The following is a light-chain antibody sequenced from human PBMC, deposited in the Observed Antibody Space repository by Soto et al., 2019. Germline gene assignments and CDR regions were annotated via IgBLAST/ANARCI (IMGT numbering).Light chain of an antibody. CDR3: TSYTSDSTYV. V-gene: IGLV2-14*01. CDR1: STDVGRYNY. Sequence: SALTQPASVSGSAGQSITISCTGTSTDVGRYNYVSWYQQHPGKAPKLMVYDVSNRPSWVSNRFSGSKSGITASLTISGLQAEDEADYYCTSYTSDSTYVFGTGTKVTVL. J-gene: IGLJ1*01. CDR2: DVS.